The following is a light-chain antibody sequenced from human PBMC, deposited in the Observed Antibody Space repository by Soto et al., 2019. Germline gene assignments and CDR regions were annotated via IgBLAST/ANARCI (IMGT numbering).Light chain of an antibody. CDR3: AAWDASLSGPV. V-gene: IGLV1-47*01. Sequence: QSVLTQSPSASATPGQRVTISCSGSSSNIGTNYVYWYQQLPGTTPPLLIYKNSQRPSGVPDRFSGSKYGTSASLAIGGLRSADEADYYCAAWDASLSGPVFGGGTKLTVL. J-gene: IGLJ3*02. CDR1: SSNIGTNY. CDR2: KNS.